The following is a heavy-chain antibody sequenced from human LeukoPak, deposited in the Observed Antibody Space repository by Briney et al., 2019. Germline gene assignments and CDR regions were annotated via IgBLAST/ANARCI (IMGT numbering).Heavy chain of an antibody. CDR2: INPSGGST. J-gene: IGHJ4*02. CDR1: GYTFTSYY. CDR3: AREYSSSALGY. Sequence: ASVKVSCKASGYTFTSYYMHWVRQAPGQGLEWMGIINPSGGSTNYAQKFQGRVTITTDESTSTAYMELSSLRSEDTAVYYCAREYSSSALGYWGQGTLVTVSS. V-gene: IGHV1-46*01. D-gene: IGHD6-6*01.